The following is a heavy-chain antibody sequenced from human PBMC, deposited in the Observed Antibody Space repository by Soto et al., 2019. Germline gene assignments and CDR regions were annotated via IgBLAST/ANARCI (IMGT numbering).Heavy chain of an antibody. Sequence: ASVKVSCKSSGYTFTSYAMHWVRQAPGQRLEWMGWINAGNGNTKYSQKFQGRVTITRDTSASTAYMELSSLRSEDTAVYYCARDVYNWNYVGWFDPWGQGTLVTVSS. CDR1: GYTFTSYA. CDR3: ARDVYNWNYVGWFDP. J-gene: IGHJ5*02. V-gene: IGHV1-3*01. CDR2: INAGNGNT. D-gene: IGHD1-7*01.